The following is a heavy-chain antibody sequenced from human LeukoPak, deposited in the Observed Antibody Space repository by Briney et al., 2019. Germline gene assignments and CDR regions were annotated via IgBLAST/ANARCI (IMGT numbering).Heavy chain of an antibody. V-gene: IGHV4-39*01. CDR2: ISYTGST. CDR1: GVSFSRSDYC. Sequence: SETLSLTCTVSGVSFSRSDYCWGWIRQAPGTGLEWIGSISYTGSTYYNPSLKRRVAISVDTSKNQFSLKLTSVTAADTAVYYCARHPYYYDSSDCYYHFDYWGQGTLVTVSS. CDR3: ARHPYYYDSSDCYYHFDY. J-gene: IGHJ4*02. D-gene: IGHD3-22*01.